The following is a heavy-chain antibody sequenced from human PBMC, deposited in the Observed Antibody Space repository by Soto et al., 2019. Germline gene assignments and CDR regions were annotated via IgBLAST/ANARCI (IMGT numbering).Heavy chain of an antibody. D-gene: IGHD6-13*01. V-gene: IGHV3-66*01. CDR2: IYSGGST. CDR1: GFTVSSNY. J-gene: IGHJ1*01. CDR3: ARGGSPEYFQH. Sequence: GGSLILSCAASGFTVSSNYMSWVRQAPGKGLEWVSVIYSGGSTYYADSVKGRFTISRDNSKNTLYLQMNSLRAEDTAVYYCARGGSPEYFQHWGQGTLVTVSS.